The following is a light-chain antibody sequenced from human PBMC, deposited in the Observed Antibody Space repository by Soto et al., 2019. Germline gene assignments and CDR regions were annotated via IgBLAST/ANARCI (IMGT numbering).Light chain of an antibody. CDR1: SSDVGSYNL. Sequence: QSVLTQPASVSGSPGQSITISCTGTSSDVGSYNLVSWYQQHPGKAPKLMIYEGSKRPSGVSSRFSGSKSGNTASLYFSGLQAEDEADYHCCSYAGSATLYVFGTGTKVTVL. J-gene: IGLJ1*01. CDR2: EGS. V-gene: IGLV2-23*01. CDR3: CSYAGSATLYV.